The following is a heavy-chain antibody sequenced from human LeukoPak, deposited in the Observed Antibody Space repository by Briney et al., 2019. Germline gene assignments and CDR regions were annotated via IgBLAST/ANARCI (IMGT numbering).Heavy chain of an antibody. CDR3: AKVRIQLWLFGAFDI. D-gene: IGHD5-18*01. CDR2: ISGSGGST. CDR1: GFTFSSYA. Sequence: GGSLRLSCAASGFTFSSYAMSWVRQAPGKGLERVAAISGSGGSTYYADSVKGRFTISRDNSKNTLYLQMNSLRAEDTAVYYCAKVRIQLWLFGAFDIWGQGTMVTVSS. V-gene: IGHV3-23*01. J-gene: IGHJ3*02.